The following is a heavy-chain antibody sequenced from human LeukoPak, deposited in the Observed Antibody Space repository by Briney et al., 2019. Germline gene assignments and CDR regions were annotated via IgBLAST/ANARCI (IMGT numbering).Heavy chain of an antibody. CDR1: GFTFNNYW. Sequence: PGGSLILSCAASGFTFNNYWMSWVRQAPGKGLEWVANIKQDGSEKYYVDSVKGRFTISRDNPKNSLYLQMNSLRAEDTAVYYCARVGGYAIQDAFDIWGQGTTVTVSS. J-gene: IGHJ3*02. V-gene: IGHV3-7*03. CDR2: IKQDGSEK. D-gene: IGHD5-12*01. CDR3: ARVGGYAIQDAFDI.